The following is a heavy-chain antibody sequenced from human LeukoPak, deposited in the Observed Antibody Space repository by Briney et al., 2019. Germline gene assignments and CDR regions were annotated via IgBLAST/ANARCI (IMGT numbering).Heavy chain of an antibody. Sequence: GASLKISCKGSGYRFTSYWIGWVRQMLGKGLEWMGIIYPGDSDTRYSPSFQGQVTISADKSISTAYLQWSSLKASDTAMYYCASYSSSWYYFDYWGQGTLVTVSS. D-gene: IGHD2-2*01. CDR1: GYRFTSYW. V-gene: IGHV5-51*01. CDR3: ASYSSSWYYFDY. J-gene: IGHJ4*02. CDR2: IYPGDSDT.